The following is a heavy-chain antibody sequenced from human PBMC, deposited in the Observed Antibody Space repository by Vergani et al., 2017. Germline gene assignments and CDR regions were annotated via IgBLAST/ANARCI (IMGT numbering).Heavy chain of an antibody. J-gene: IGHJ5*01. D-gene: IGHD1-26*01. CDR3: ARHIYSGSYVDS. V-gene: IGHV4-39*01. CDR1: GGSISSHGYY. Sequence: QLQLQESGPGLVKPSGTLSLTCTVSGGSISSHGYYWGWIRQSPGKGLEWIGKNHYVGSTYYNPSFKSRVTTSLDTSKNQFSLRRTSVTAADTAVYYCARHIYSGSYVDSWGPGTLVTVSS. CDR2: NHYVGST.